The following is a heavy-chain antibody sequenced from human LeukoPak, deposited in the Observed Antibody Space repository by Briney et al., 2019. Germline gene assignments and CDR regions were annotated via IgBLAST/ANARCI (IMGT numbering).Heavy chain of an antibody. D-gene: IGHD6-19*01. CDR3: AKDSSRSTRWYSSGWYVGYFDY. CDR2: ISGSGGST. Sequence: PGGSLRLSCAASGFTFSSYAMSWVRQAPGKGLELVSAISGSGGSTYYADSVKGRFTISRDNSKNTLYLQMNSLRAEDTAVYYCAKDSSRSTRWYSSGWYVGYFDYWGQGTLVTVSS. J-gene: IGHJ4*02. V-gene: IGHV3-23*01. CDR1: GFTFSSYA.